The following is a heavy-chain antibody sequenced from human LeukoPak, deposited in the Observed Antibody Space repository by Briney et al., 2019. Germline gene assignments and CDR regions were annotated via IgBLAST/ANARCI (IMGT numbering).Heavy chain of an antibody. J-gene: IGHJ3*02. D-gene: IGHD6-19*01. CDR2: ISYDGSNK. V-gene: IGHV3-30*18. CDR3: AKALTSGWYLDAFNI. Sequence: PGRSLRLSCAASGFTFSSCGMHWVRQAPGKGLEWVAVISYDGSNKYYADSVKGRFTISRDNSKNTLFLDMNSLRAEDTAVYYCAKALTSGWYLDAFNIWGQGTMVTVSS. CDR1: GFTFSSCG.